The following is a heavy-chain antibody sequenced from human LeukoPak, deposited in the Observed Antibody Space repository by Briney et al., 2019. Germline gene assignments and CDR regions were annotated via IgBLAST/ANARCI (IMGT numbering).Heavy chain of an antibody. J-gene: IGHJ4*02. V-gene: IGHV5-51*01. D-gene: IGHD2-2*02. CDR1: GYSFTSYW. CDR2: IYPGDSDT. CDR3: ARHSVPAAIPAQSEFDY. Sequence: GESLKISCKGSGYSFTSYWIGWVRQMPGKGLEWMGIIYPGDSDTRYSPSFQGQVTISADKSISTAYLQWSSLKASDTAMYYRARHSVPAAIPAQSEFDYWGQGTLVTVSS.